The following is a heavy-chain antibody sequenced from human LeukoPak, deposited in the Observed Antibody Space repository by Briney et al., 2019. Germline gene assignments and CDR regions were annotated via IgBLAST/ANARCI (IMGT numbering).Heavy chain of an antibody. D-gene: IGHD3-22*01. V-gene: IGHV4-59*01. CDR3: ARGGDYYDSSGYLLRYYYYYMDV. CDR1: GASISSYY. CDR2: LYYSGNT. J-gene: IGHJ6*03. Sequence: PSETLSLTCTVSGASISSYYRSWIRQSPGKGLEWIGYLYYSGNTNYNPSLKSRVTISVDTSKNQFSLKLSSVTAADTAVYYCARGGDYYDSSGYLLRYYYYYMDVWGRGTTVTVSS.